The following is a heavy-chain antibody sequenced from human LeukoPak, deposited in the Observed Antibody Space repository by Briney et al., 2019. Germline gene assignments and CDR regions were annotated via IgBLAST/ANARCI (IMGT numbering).Heavy chain of an antibody. CDR1: GFTFSSYW. V-gene: IGHV3-7*03. CDR3: AREGSYPAYYYYGMDV. J-gene: IGHJ6*02. Sequence: GGSLRLPCAASGFTFSSYWMSWVRQAPGKGLEWVANIKQDGSEKYYVDSVKGRFTISRDNTKNSLYLQMNSLRAEDTAVYYCAREGSYPAYYYYGMDVWGQGTTVTVSS. CDR2: IKQDGSEK.